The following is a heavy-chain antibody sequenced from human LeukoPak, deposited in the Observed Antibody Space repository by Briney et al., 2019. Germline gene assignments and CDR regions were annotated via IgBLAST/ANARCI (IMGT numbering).Heavy chain of an antibody. D-gene: IGHD3-9*01. CDR1: GGSISSGGYS. J-gene: IGHJ4*02. Sequence: PSGTLSLTCTVSGGSISSGGYSWSWIRQHPGKGLEWIGYIYYSGSTYYNPSLKSRVTISVDTSKNQFSPKLSSVTAADTAVYYCARAERWTILIDYWGQGTLVTVSS. CDR3: ARAERWTILIDY. CDR2: IYYSGST. V-gene: IGHV4-31*03.